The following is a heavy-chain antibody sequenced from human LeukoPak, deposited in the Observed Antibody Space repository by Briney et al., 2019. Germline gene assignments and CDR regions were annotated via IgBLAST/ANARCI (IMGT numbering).Heavy chain of an antibody. D-gene: IGHD3-16*01. V-gene: IGHV3-7*01. CDR1: GFTFSSYA. J-gene: IGHJ4*02. CDR3: AKFGRSISPVN. Sequence: GGSLRLSCAASGFTFSSYAMSWVRLAPGKGLEWVGNIRPDGSEKQYVDSVKGRFTISRDNAQNSLFLQMNSLRAEDTAVYYCAKFGRSISPVNWGQGTLVTVSS. CDR2: IRPDGSEK.